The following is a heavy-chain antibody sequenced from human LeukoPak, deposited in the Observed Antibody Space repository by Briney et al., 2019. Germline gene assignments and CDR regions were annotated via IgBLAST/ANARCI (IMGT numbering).Heavy chain of an antibody. D-gene: IGHD5-24*01. J-gene: IGHJ4*02. CDR3: ARSGGRRDGFDY. CDR2: AYYSGHT. V-gene: IGHV4-59*08. Sequence: PSETLSLTCTVSGGSISDNYWSWIRQPPGKGLGWIGYAYYSGHTNYNSSLKSRVTMSLDTSKSQFSLRLSSVTAADTAVYFCARSGGRRDGFDYWGQGTLVTVSS. CDR1: GGSISDNY.